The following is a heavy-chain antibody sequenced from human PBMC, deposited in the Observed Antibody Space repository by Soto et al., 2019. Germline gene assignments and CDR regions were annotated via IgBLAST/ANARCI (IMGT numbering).Heavy chain of an antibody. CDR3: ARVAYDHGWIFDY. D-gene: IGHD6-19*01. CDR1: GFTFSSYW. J-gene: IGHJ4*01. CDR2: IKQDGSEK. V-gene: IGHV3-7*01. Sequence: EVQLVESGGGLVQPGGSLRLSCAASGFTFSSYWMSWVRQAPGKGLEWVANIKQDGSEKYYVDSVKGRFTLSRDNAKNSLQLQMSGLRAEDTAMYFCARVAYDHGWIFDYWSQGTLVTVSS.